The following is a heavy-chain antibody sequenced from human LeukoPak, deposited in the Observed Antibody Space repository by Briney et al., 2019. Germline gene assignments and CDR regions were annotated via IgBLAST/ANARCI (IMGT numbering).Heavy chain of an antibody. CDR1: GGPFSGYF. V-gene: IGHV4-34*01. CDR3: ARRYYYNLGSFPFDF. Sequence: SETLSLTCAVSGGPFSGYFWSWIRQSSGKGLEWIGEIHNSGTTNYNPSLNSRVTISEDTSKNQFYLNLSSVTAADAAVYYCARRYYYNLGSFPFDFWGQGTLVTVSS. J-gene: IGHJ4*02. D-gene: IGHD3-10*01. CDR2: IHNSGTT.